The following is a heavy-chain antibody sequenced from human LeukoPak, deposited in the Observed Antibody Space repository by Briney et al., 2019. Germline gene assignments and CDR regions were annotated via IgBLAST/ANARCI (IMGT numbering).Heavy chain of an antibody. J-gene: IGHJ6*02. CDR3: ARHQGDYYGSGNYNYGMDV. Sequence: PSDTLSLTCTVSGGSISSSSYYWGWIRQPPGKGLEWIGSIYYSGNTHYNPSLKSRVTIAVDTSKNQCSLKLSSVTAADTAVYYCARHQGDYYGSGNYNYGMDVWGQGTTVTVSS. D-gene: IGHD3-10*01. CDR1: GGSISSSSYY. CDR2: IYYSGNT. V-gene: IGHV4-39*01.